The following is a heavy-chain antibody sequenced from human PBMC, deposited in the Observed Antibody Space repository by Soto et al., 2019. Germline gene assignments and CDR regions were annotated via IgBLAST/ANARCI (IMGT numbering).Heavy chain of an antibody. V-gene: IGHV1-18*01. J-gene: IGHJ6*02. CDR2: ISAYNGNT. CDR3: AREGPAPYYYFGMDV. Sequence: QVQLVQSGGEVKKPGASVKVSCKTSGYSFTTYGISWVRQAPGQGLEWMGWISAYNGNTNYAQKLQGRVTMTTDTSTSTAYMELRRLRSDATGVYYWAREGPAPYYYFGMDVWGQGRTVTGSS. CDR1: GYSFTTYG.